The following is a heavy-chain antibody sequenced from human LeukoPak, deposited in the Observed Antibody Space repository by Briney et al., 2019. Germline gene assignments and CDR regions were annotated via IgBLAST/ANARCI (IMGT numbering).Heavy chain of an antibody. V-gene: IGHV1-18*01. Sequence: ASVKVSCKASGGTFSSYAISWVRQAPGQGLEWIGWISAYNGNTNYAQKLQGRVTMTTDTSTSTAYMELRSLRSDDTAVYYCATGTSSTAPDYWGQGTLVTVSS. CDR1: GGTFSSYA. CDR2: ISAYNGNT. J-gene: IGHJ4*02. D-gene: IGHD5-18*01. CDR3: ATGTSSTAPDY.